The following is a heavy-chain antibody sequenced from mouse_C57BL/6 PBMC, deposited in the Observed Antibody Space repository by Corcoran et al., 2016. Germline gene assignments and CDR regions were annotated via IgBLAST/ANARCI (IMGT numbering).Heavy chain of an antibody. CDR2: INPNNGGT. CDR3: SRRYYGSRYYFDY. CDR1: GYTFTDYY. D-gene: IGHD1-1*01. J-gene: IGHJ2*01. Sequence: EVQLQQSGAELVKTGASVKISCKAAGYTFTDYYMNWVKQSHGKRLEWIGDINPNNGGTSYKQKFKGKTTLTVDKSFSTAYMELRSLTSEDSAVDYCSRRYYGSRYYFDYWGQGTTLTVSS. V-gene: IGHV1-26*01.